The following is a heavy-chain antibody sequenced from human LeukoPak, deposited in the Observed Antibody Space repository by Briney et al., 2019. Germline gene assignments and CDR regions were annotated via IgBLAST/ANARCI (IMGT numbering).Heavy chain of an antibody. CDR3: ARVFGCSSTSCYGGADY. Sequence: PSETLSLTCTVSGGSISSGSYYWSWIRQPAGKGLEWIGRIYTSGSTNYNASLKSRVTISVDTSKNQFSLKLSSVTAADTAVYYCARVFGCSSTSCYGGADYWGQGTLVTVSS. CDR2: IYTSGST. D-gene: IGHD2-2*01. J-gene: IGHJ4*02. V-gene: IGHV4-61*02. CDR1: GGSISSGSYY.